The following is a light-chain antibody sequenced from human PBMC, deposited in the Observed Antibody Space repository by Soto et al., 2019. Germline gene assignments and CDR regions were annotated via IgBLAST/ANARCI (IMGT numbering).Light chain of an antibody. V-gene: IGLV2-14*01. CDR1: SSDVGGYNY. CDR3: SSYTSSSTLAV. CDR2: EVS. Sequence: QSALTQPASVSGSPRQSITISCTGTSSDVGGYNYVSWYQQHPGKAPKLMIYEVSNRPSGVSNRFSGSKSGNTASLTISGLQAEDEADYYCSSYTSSSTLAVFGGGTQLTVL. J-gene: IGLJ7*01.